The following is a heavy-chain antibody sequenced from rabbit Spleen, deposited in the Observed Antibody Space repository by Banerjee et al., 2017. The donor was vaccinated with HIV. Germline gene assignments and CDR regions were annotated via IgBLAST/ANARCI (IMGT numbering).Heavy chain of an antibody. J-gene: IGHJ6*01. CDR3: ARDTSSSFSSYGMDL. D-gene: IGHD1-1*01. Sequence: QQQLVESGGGLVQPEGSLTLTCTASGISFGISDYMCWVRQAPGKGLEWIACIDAGSSGFTYFASWAKGRFTISKTSSTTVTLQMTSLTAADTATYFCARDTSSSFSSYGMDLWCPGTLVTVS. CDR2: IDAGSSGFT. V-gene: IGHV1S45*01. CDR1: GISFGISDY.